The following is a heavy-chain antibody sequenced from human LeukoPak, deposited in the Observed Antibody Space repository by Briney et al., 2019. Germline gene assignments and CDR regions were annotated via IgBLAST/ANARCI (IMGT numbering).Heavy chain of an antibody. V-gene: IGHV3-48*01. D-gene: IGHD2-2*01. CDR1: GFTSSTYD. Sequence: GGSLRLSCAASGFTSSTYDMNWVRQAPGKGLEWVSYISSSSSTIYYADSVKGRFTISRDNSKNTLYLQMNSLRAGDTAVYYCAKDVGYCGSTSCYFSYWGQGTLVTVAS. J-gene: IGHJ4*02. CDR3: AKDVGYCGSTSCYFSY. CDR2: ISSSSSTI.